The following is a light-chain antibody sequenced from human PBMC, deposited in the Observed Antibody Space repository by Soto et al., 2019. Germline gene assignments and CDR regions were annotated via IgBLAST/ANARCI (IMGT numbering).Light chain of an antibody. Sequence: QSVLTQPASVSGSPGQSITISCTGTSSDVGGYNYVSWYQQHPGKAPKLMIYDVNNRPSGVSNRFSASKSGNTASLTISGLQAEDEADYYCSSYTSSSVIFGGGTKLTVL. V-gene: IGLV2-14*01. J-gene: IGLJ2*01. CDR3: SSYTSSSVI. CDR1: SSDVGGYNY. CDR2: DVN.